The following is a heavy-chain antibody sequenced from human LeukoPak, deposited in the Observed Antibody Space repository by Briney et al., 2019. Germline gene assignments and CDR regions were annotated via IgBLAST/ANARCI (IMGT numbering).Heavy chain of an antibody. CDR1: GFTFSSYA. Sequence: PGGSLRLSCAASGFTFSSYAMHWVRQAPGKGLEWVAVISYDGSNKYYADSVKGRFTISRDNSKNTLYLQMNSLRAEDTAVYYCAKDGRSYGYWYYFDYWGQGTLVTVSS. V-gene: IGHV3-30*04. CDR2: ISYDGSNK. J-gene: IGHJ4*02. D-gene: IGHD5-18*01. CDR3: AKDGRSYGYWYYFDY.